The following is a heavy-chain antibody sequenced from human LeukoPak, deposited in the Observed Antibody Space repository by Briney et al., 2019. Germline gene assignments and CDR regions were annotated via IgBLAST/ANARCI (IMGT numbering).Heavy chain of an antibody. CDR2: FYPSGST. CDR1: GGSISRGRNY. V-gene: IGHV4-61*02. D-gene: IGHD1-26*01. J-gene: IGHJ3*02. CDR3: AREGARWEPSFSAFDI. Sequence: KPSETLSLTCTVSGGSISRGRNYWSWIRQPAGKGLEWIGRFYPSGSTNYNPALKSRVTISVDTSKNQFSLKLSSVTAADTAVYYCAREGARWEPSFSAFDIWGQGTMVTVSS.